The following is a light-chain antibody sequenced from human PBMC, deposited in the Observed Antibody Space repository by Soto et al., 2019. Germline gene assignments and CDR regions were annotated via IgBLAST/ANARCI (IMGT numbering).Light chain of an antibody. CDR2: AAS. V-gene: IGKV1-6*01. CDR3: LQDYNYPRT. Sequence: AIQMTQSPTSLSASVGDRVTITCRASQDIRNDLGWYQQKPGKAPQLLIYAASTLQSGVPSRFSGSGSGTDFTLTSSSLQPEDFATYYCLQDYNYPRTFDQGTKVEIK. J-gene: IGKJ1*01. CDR1: QDIRND.